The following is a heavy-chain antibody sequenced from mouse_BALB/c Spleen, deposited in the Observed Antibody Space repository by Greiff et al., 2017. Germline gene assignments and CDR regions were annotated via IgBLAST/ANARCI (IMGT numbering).Heavy chain of an antibody. D-gene: IGHD2-10*02. CDR1: GFNIKDYY. Sequence: EVQLQQSGAELVRPGALVKLSCKASGFNIKDYYMHWVKQRPEQGLEWIGWIDPENGNTIYDPKFQGKASITADTSSNTAYLQLSSLTSEDTAVYYCAGYGNWAYWGQGTLVTVSA. V-gene: IGHV14-1*02. CDR3: AGYGNWAY. J-gene: IGHJ3*01. CDR2: IDPENGNT.